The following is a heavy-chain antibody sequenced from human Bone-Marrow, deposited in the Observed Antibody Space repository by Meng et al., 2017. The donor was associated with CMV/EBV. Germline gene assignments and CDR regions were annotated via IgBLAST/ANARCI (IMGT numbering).Heavy chain of an antibody. CDR3: ASSGSSLSRGGMDV. V-gene: IGHV3-64*02. CDR1: GFTFSSYA. D-gene: IGHD1-26*01. J-gene: IGHJ6*02. CDR2: ISSNGGST. Sequence: GGSLRPSCAASGFTFSSYAMHWVRQAPGKGLEYVSAISSNGGSTYYADSVKGRFTISRDNSKNTLYLQMGSLRAEDMAVYYCASSGSSLSRGGMDVWGQGTTVTVSS.